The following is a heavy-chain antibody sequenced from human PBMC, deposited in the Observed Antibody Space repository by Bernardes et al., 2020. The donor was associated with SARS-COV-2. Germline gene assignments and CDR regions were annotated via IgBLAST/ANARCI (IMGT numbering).Heavy chain of an antibody. J-gene: IGHJ6*02. CDR1: GFTFSSYG. CDR2: ISYDGSNK. V-gene: IGHV3-30*18. Sequence: SLRLSCAASGFTFSSYGMHWVRQAPGNGLEWVAVISYDGSNKYYADSVKGRFTISRDNSKNTLYLQMNSLRAEDTAVYYCAKDLGYYDFWSGYYLVRYYYGMDVWGQGTTVTVSS. CDR3: AKDLGYYDFWSGYYLVRYYYGMDV. D-gene: IGHD3-3*01.